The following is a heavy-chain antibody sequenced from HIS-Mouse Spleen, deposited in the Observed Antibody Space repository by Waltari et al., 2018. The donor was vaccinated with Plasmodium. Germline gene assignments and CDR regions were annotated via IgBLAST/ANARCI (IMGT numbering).Heavy chain of an antibody. J-gene: IGHJ5*02. CDR1: GYTFTGYY. V-gene: IGHV1-2*02. Sequence: QVQLVQSGAEVKKPGASVKVSCKASGYTFTGYYMHWVRQAPGQGLEWMGWINPNSGGTNYAQKFQGRVTMTRDTSISTAYRERRRLRSDDTGVYYGARADGLLWVGELLYWCDPWGQGTLVTVSS. CDR3: ARADGLLWVGELLYWCDP. CDR2: INPNSGGT. D-gene: IGHD3-10*01.